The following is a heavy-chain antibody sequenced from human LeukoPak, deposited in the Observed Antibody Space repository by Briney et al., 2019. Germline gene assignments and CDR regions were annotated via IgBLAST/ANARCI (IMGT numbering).Heavy chain of an antibody. Sequence: GASVKVSCKASGYTFNREGISWVRQAPGQGLEWLGWISAHNGNTNYAQKVQARVTMTTDTSTSTAYMELGSLRSDDTAVYYCARDGPTYYYNSSGYYHDWGQGTLVTVSS. CDR3: ARDGPTYYYNSSGYYHD. CDR2: ISAHNGNT. J-gene: IGHJ4*02. D-gene: IGHD3-22*01. CDR1: GYTFNREG. V-gene: IGHV1-18*01.